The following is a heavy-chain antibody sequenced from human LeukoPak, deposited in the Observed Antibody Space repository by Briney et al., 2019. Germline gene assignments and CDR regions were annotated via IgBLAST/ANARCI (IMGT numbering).Heavy chain of an antibody. V-gene: IGHV1-58*02. D-gene: IGHD3-22*01. CDR3: AADYSYYDSSGPMGY. J-gene: IGHJ4*02. Sequence: SVKVSCKASGFTFTSSAMQWVRQARGQRVEWIGWIVVGSGNTNYAQKFQERVTITRDMSTSTAYMELSSLRSEDTAVYYCAADYSYYDSSGPMGYWGQGTLVTVSS. CDR1: GFTFTSSA. CDR2: IVVGSGNT.